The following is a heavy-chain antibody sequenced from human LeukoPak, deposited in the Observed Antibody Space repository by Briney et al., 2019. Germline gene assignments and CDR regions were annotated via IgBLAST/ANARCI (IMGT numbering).Heavy chain of an antibody. CDR2: INPSGGST. CDR1: GYTFTVYY. J-gene: IGHJ4*02. Sequence: ASVKVSCKASGYTFTVYYMHWVRQAPGQGLEWMGIINPSGGSTSYAQKFQGRVTMTRDTSTSTVYMELSSLRSEDTAVYYCAAPGELVGANFPFDYWGQGTLVTVSS. V-gene: IGHV1-46*01. CDR3: AAPGELVGANFPFDY. D-gene: IGHD1-26*01.